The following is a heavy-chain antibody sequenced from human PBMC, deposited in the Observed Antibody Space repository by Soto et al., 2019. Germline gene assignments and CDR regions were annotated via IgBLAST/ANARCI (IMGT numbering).Heavy chain of an antibody. CDR3: ARHVIGVETNYYYYMDV. V-gene: IGHV5-51*01. CDR1: GYSFTSYW. J-gene: IGHJ6*03. Sequence: GESLKISCKGSGYSFTSYWIGWVRQMPGKGLEWMGIIYPGDSDTRYSPSFQGQVTISADKSISTAYLQWSSLKASDTAMYYCARHVIGVETNYYYYMDVWGKGTTVTVSS. CDR2: IYPGDSDT. D-gene: IGHD3-3*01.